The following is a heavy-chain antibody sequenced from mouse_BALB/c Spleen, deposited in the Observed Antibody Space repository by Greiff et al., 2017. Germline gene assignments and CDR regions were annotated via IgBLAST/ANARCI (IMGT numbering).Heavy chain of an antibody. J-gene: IGHJ4*01. Sequence: QVQLQQSGPGLVAPSQSLSITCTVSGFSLTSYGVHWVRQPPGKGLEWLGVIWAGGSTNYNSALMSRLSISKDNSKSQVFLKMNSLQTDDTAMYYWAREREFYYRYDNAMDYWGQGTSVTVSS. V-gene: IGHV2-9*02. CDR2: IWAGGST. CDR1: GFSLTSYG. CDR3: AREREFYYRYDNAMDY. D-gene: IGHD2-14*01.